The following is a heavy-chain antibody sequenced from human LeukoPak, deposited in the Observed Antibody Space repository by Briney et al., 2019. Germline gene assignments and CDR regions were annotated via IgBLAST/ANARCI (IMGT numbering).Heavy chain of an antibody. CDR3: AKDPRFRPGDVAARPSLGDY. Sequence: PGGSLRLSCAASGFTFSSYAMSWVRQAPGKGLEWVSAISGSGGSTYYADSVKGRFTISRDNSKNTLYLQMNSLRAEDTAVYYCAKDPRFRPGDVAARPSLGDYWGQGTLVTVSS. D-gene: IGHD6-6*01. V-gene: IGHV3-23*01. J-gene: IGHJ4*02. CDR1: GFTFSSYA. CDR2: ISGSGGST.